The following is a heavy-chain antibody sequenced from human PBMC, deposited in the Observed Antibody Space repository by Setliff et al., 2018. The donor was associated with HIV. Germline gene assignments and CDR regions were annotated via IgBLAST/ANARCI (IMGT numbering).Heavy chain of an antibody. CDR1: GGSISSGSYY. J-gene: IGHJ4*02. CDR3: ARQNYYDISGYYERPLDFDY. D-gene: IGHD3-22*01. CDR2: IYTSGST. Sequence: SETLSLTCTVSGGSISSGSYYWSWIRQPAGKGLEWIGRIYTSGSTNYNPSLKSRVAISIDTSNNRFSLRLYSVTAADTAMYYCARQNYYDISGYYERPLDFDYWGQGTLVTVSS. V-gene: IGHV4-61*02.